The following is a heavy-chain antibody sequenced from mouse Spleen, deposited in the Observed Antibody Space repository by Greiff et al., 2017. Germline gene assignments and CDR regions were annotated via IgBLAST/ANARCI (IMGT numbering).Heavy chain of an antibody. Sequence: EVQLVESGGDLVKPGGSLKLSCAASGFTFSSYGMSWVRQTPDKRLEWVATISSGGSYTYYPDSVKGRFTISRDNAKNTLYLQMSSLKSEDTAMYYCARHESSSYYFDYWGQGTTLTVSS. J-gene: IGHJ2*01. V-gene: IGHV5-6*01. CDR2: ISSGGSYT. D-gene: IGHD1-3*01. CDR3: ARHESSSYYFDY. CDR1: GFTFSSYG.